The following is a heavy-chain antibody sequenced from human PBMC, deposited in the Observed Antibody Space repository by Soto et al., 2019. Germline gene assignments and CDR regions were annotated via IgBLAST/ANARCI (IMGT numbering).Heavy chain of an antibody. V-gene: IGHV4-59*01. CDR2: IYYSGST. CDR3: ARRYGASFDY. Sequence: SETLSLTCTVAGGTISSYYWSWIRQPPGKGLEWIGYIYYSGSTNYNPSLKSRVTISVDTSKNQFSLKLSSVTAADTAVYYCARRYGASFDYWGQGTLVTVSS. J-gene: IGHJ4*02. CDR1: GGTISSYY. D-gene: IGHD4-17*01.